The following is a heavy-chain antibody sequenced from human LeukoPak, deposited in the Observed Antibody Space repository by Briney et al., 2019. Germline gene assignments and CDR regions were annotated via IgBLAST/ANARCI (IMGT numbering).Heavy chain of an antibody. CDR2: INPNSGGT. V-gene: IGHV1-2*04. Sequence: ASVKVSCKASGYTFTGYYMHWVRQAPGQGLEWMGWINPNSGGTNYAQKFQGWVTMTRDTSISTAYMELSRLRSDDTAVYYCARDLIAGGSYYSGNWDFDYWGQGTLVTVSS. D-gene: IGHD1-26*01. CDR1: GYTFTGYY. CDR3: ARDLIAGGSYYSGNWDFDY. J-gene: IGHJ4*02.